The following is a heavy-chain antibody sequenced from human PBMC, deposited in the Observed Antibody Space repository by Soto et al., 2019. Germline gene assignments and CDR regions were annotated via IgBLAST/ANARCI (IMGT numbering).Heavy chain of an antibody. J-gene: IGHJ6*03. CDR3: ARIVRGIVITYYYMDV. V-gene: IGHV4-39*01. Sequence: QVQLQESGPGLVKPSETLSLTCTVSGGSISSSSYYWGWIRQPPGKGLEWIGSIFYSGSTYYNPSRLSRLTISVDTSTNQFSLKLRSVTAADTAVYYCARIVRGIVITYYYMDVWGKGTTVTVSS. D-gene: IGHD2-21*01. CDR1: GGSISSSSYY. CDR2: IFYSGST.